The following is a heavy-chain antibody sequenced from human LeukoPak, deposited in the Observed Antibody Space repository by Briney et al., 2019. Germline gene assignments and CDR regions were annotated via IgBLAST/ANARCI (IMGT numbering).Heavy chain of an antibody. V-gene: IGHV3-74*01. CDR1: GFTFSSCW. CDR3: ARGGSPSDY. CDR2: IHLDGTTT. J-gene: IGHJ4*02. Sequence: HPGGSLRLSCVASGFTFSSCWMHWVRQAPGKGLVWVSRIHLDGTTTTYADSVRGRFTISRDNAKNTLYLQMNSLTAEDTAVYYCARGGSPSDYWGQGTLVTVSS. D-gene: IGHD3-16*01.